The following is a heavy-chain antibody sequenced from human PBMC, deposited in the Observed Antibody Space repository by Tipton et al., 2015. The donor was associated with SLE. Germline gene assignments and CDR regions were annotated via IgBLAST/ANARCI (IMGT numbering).Heavy chain of an antibody. D-gene: IGHD2-2*01. CDR3: ARDLGLYCSRTSCYGDNYFRY. J-gene: IGHJ4*02. Sequence: TLSLTCAVYGGSFSGYYWSWIRQPPGKGLEWIGEINHSGSTNYNPSLKSRVTISVDTSKNQFSLKLRSVTAADTAVYYCARDLGLYCSRTSCYGDNYFRYWGQGSLVTVSS. V-gene: IGHV4-34*01. CDR1: GGSFSGYY. CDR2: INHSGST.